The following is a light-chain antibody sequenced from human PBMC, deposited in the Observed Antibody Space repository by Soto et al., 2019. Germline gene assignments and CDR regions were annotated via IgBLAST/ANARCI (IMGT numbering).Light chain of an antibody. Sequence: FHCSQSPSSRSSSVGDQVTIACRASQNIRSYLNWYQQKPGKAPKLLIYAASSLQSGVPSRFSGSGSGTDFTLIISSLQPDDFAAYYCQKYNTYSRTFGEGTKVDIK. V-gene: IGKV1-5*01. CDR3: QKYNTYSRT. J-gene: IGKJ1*01. CDR1: QNIRSY. CDR2: AAS.